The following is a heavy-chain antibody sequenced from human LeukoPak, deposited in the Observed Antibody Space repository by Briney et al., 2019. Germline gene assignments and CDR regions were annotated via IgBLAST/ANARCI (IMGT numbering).Heavy chain of an antibody. CDR1: GGSISSYY. Sequence: SETLSLTCTVSGGSISSYYWSWIRQPPGKGLEWIGYIYYSGSTNYNPSLKSRVTISVDTSKNQFSLKLSSVTAADTAVYYCARDRMTTLDYWGQGTLVTVSS. J-gene: IGHJ4*02. CDR3: ARDRMTTLDY. CDR2: IYYSGST. V-gene: IGHV4-59*01. D-gene: IGHD3-16*01.